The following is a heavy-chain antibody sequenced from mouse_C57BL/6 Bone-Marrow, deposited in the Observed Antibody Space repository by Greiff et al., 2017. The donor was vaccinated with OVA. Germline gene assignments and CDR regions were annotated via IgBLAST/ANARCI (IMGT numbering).Heavy chain of an antibody. CDR2: ISYDGSN. D-gene: IGHD4-1*01. Sequence: EVQLQESGPGLVKPSQSLSLTCSVTGYSITSGYYWNWIRQFPGNKLEWMGYISYDGSNNYNPSLKNRISITRDTSKNQFFLKLNSVTTEDTATYYCAREGLRGDWDFAYWGQGTLVTVSA. J-gene: IGHJ3*01. V-gene: IGHV3-6*01. CDR3: AREGLRGDWDFAY. CDR1: GYSITSGYY.